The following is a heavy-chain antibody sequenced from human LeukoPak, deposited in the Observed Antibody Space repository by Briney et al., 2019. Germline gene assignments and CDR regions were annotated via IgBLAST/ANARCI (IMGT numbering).Heavy chain of an antibody. CDR2: IKQDGSEK. V-gene: IGHV3-7*01. D-gene: IGHD3-10*01. CDR1: GFTFSSYW. J-gene: IGHJ4*02. CDR3: ARERRYYGSGNFDY. Sequence: GGSLRLSCAASGFTFSSYWMSWVRQAPGKGLEWVANIKQDGSEKYYVDSVKGRFTISRDNAKNSLYLQMNSLRAEDTAVYYCARERRYYGSGNFDYWGQGTLVTVSS.